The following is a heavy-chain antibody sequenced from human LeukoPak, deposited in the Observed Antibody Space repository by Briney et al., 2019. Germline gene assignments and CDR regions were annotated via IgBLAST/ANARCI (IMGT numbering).Heavy chain of an antibody. CDR3: ATTPTMVRCCFDY. V-gene: IGHV1-24*01. CDR1: GYTLTELS. Sequence: ASVKVSCKVSGYTLTELSMHWVRQAPGKGLEWMGGFDPEDGETIYAQKFQGRVTMTEDTSTDTACMELSSLRSEDTAVYYCATTPTMVRCCFDYWGQGTLVTVSS. CDR2: FDPEDGET. J-gene: IGHJ4*02. D-gene: IGHD3-10*01.